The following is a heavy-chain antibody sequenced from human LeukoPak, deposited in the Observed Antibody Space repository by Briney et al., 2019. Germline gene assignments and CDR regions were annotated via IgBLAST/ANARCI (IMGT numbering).Heavy chain of an antibody. CDR2: ITSGGGST. D-gene: IGHD3-10*01. J-gene: IGHJ4*02. CDR3: AKDPLQYGSGSYHFDH. CDR1: GFTFSSYA. Sequence: GGSLRLSCAASGFTFSSYAMSWVRQAPGKGLEWASTITSGGGSTYYVDSVKGRFTISRDNSKNTLDLQMNSLRSEDTAVYYCAKDPLQYGSGSYHFDHWGQGTLVIVSS. V-gene: IGHV3-23*01.